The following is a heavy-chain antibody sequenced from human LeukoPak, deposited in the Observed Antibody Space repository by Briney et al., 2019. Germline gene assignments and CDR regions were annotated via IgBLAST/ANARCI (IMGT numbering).Heavy chain of an antibody. V-gene: IGHV4-59*01. CDR1: GGSISSYY. CDR3: AISYSRVDPFDY. CDR2: IYYSGST. J-gene: IGHJ4*02. Sequence: SETLSLTCTVSGGSISSYYWSWIRQPPGKRLEWIGYIYYSGSTNYNPSLKSRVTISVDTSKNQFSLKLSSVTAADTAVYYCAISYSRVDPFDYWGQGTLVTVSS. D-gene: IGHD6-13*01.